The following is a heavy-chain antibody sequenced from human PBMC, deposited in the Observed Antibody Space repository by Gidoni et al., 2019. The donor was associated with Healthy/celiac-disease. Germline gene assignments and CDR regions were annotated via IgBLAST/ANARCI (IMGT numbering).Heavy chain of an antibody. D-gene: IGHD3-10*01. CDR3: AKDFRPSLIWFGKLSNGDYYYYMDV. CDR1: GSTFSRYG. Sequence: QVQLVESGGGVAQPGRSRRLSCAASGSTFSRYGMHGVREAAGKGLEWVAVISYDGSNKFYAVSVKGRFTISRDNSKNTLYLQMNSLRAEDTAVYYCAKDFRPSLIWFGKLSNGDYYYYMDVWGKGTTVTVSS. J-gene: IGHJ6*03. CDR2: ISYDGSNK. V-gene: IGHV3-30*18.